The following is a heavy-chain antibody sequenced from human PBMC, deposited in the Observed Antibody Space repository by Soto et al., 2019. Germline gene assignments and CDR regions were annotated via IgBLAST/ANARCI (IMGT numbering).Heavy chain of an antibody. J-gene: IGHJ6*01. CDR2: INAGNGNT. V-gene: IGHV1-3*01. D-gene: IGHD3-9*01. CDR3: ARVKIGSLIPPELPWNYDILTGYPPGASYHYDGMDV. CDR1: GYTFTSYA. Sequence: ASVKVSCKASGYTFTSYAMHWVRQAPGQRLEWMGWINAGNGNTKYSQKFQGRVTITRDTSASTAYMELSSLRSEDTAVYYCARVKIGSLIPPELPWNYDILTGYPPGASYHYDGMDVWGQGTTVTVSS.